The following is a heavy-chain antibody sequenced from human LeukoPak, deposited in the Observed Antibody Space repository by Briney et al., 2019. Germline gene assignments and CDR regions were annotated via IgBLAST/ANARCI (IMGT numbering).Heavy chain of an antibody. J-gene: IGHJ4*02. Sequence: EASVKVSCKASGGTFSSYAISWVRQAPGQGLEWMGGIIPIFGTANYAQKFQGRVTITTDESTSTAYVELSSLRSEDTAVYYCASSTLGYCSGGSCYDYWGQGTLVTVSS. CDR3: ASSTLGYCSGGSCYDY. D-gene: IGHD2-15*01. CDR2: IIPIFGTA. V-gene: IGHV1-69*05. CDR1: GGTFSSYA.